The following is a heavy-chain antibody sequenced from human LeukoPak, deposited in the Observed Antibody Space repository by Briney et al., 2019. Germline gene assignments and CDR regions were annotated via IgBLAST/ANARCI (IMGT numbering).Heavy chain of an antibody. Sequence: KPSETLSLTCTVSGGSISTYYWSWIRQPPGQGLEWIGYVYYTGNTNYGPSLKSRVTISVDTSKNQFSLKLSSVTAADTALYYCARCFRQQPYYFDYWGQGTLVTVSS. CDR3: ARCFRQQPYYFDY. D-gene: IGHD6-13*01. CDR2: VYYTGNT. CDR1: GGSISTYY. J-gene: IGHJ4*02. V-gene: IGHV4-59*01.